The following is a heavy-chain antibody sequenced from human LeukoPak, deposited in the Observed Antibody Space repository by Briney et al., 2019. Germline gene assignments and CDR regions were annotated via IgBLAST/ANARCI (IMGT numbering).Heavy chain of an antibody. V-gene: IGHV4-39*02. CDR1: GGSISSSHYY. CDR2: IYYSGST. D-gene: IGHD3-16*02. J-gene: IGHJ4*02. Sequence: SETLSLTCTVSGGSISSSHYYWGWIRQPPGKGLEWLATIYYSGSTGYNTSLKSRITISADTSKKQFSLKLRSVTAADTAVYYCARDKEGYYDYVWGSYRSGYFDYWGQGTLVTVSS. CDR3: ARDKEGYYDYVWGSYRSGYFDY.